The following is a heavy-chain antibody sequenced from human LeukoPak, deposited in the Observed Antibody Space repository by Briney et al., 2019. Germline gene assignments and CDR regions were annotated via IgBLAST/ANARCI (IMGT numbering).Heavy chain of an antibody. D-gene: IGHD4-11*01. V-gene: IGHV4-30-4*01. Sequence: SETPSLTCTVSGGSISSGDYYWSWIRQPPGKGLEWIGYIYYSGSTYYNPSLKSRVTISVDTSKNQFSLKLSSVTAADTAVYYCARSTVTQASCDYWGQGTLVTVSS. CDR1: GGSISSGDYY. CDR3: ARSTVTQASCDY. CDR2: IYYSGST. J-gene: IGHJ4*02.